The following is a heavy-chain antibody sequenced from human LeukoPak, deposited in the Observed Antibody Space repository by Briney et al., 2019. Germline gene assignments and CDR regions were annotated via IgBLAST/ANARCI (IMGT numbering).Heavy chain of an antibody. CDR2: IYYSGST. Sequence: PSETLSLTCTVSGGSISSYYWSWIRQPPGKGLEWIGYIYYSGSTNYNPSLKSRVTISVYTSKNQFSLKLSSVTAADTAVYFCARGPYSYDSSGAFDIWGKGTTVTISS. J-gene: IGHJ6*04. CDR3: ARGPYSYDSSGAFDI. D-gene: IGHD3-22*01. CDR1: GGSISSYY. V-gene: IGHV4-59*08.